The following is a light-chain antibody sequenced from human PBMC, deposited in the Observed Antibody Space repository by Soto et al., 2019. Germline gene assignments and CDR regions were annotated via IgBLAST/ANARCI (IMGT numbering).Light chain of an antibody. V-gene: IGLV2-14*01. CDR1: SSDVGNYIF. CDR3: VSYTTSASYV. Sequence: QSVLTQPASVSGSPGQSITISCTGTSSDVGNYIFVSWYRQHPGKAPILMIYDINNRPSGVSNRFSGSKSGNTASLTISGLQAEDEADYYCVSYTTSASYVFGTGTKVTVL. CDR2: DIN. J-gene: IGLJ1*01.